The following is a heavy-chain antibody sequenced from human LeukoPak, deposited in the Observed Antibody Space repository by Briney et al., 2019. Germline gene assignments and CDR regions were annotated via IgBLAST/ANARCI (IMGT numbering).Heavy chain of an antibody. CDR2: IHYSGNT. D-gene: IGHD3-22*01. J-gene: IGHJ2*01. V-gene: IGHV4-61*01. Sequence: PSETLSLTCTVSGGSVSSGSYYWSWIRQPPGKGLEWIGYIHYSGNTNYNPSLKSRVTTSVDTSKNQFSLKLSSVTAADTAVYYCATGYDSSPWYFDLWGRGTLVTVSS. CDR1: GGSVSSGSYY. CDR3: ATGYDSSPWYFDL.